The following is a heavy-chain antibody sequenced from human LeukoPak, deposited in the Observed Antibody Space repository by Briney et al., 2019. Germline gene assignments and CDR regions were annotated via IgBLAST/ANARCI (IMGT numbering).Heavy chain of an antibody. V-gene: IGHV6-1*01. J-gene: IGHJ5*02. CDR3: ARSDFWSGSPTNWFDP. CDR1: GDSVSSNSAA. CDR2: TYYRSKWYN. Sequence: SQTLSLTCAISGDSVSSNSAAWNWIRQSPSRGLEWLGRTYYRSKWYNDYAVSVKSRITINPDTSKNQFSLQLNSVTPEDTAVYYCARSDFWSGSPTNWFDPWGQGTLVTVSS. D-gene: IGHD3-3*01.